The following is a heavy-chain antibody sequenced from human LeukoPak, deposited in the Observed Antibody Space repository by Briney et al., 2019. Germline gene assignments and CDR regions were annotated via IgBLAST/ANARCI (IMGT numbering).Heavy chain of an antibody. Sequence: GRSLRLSCAASGFTFRSYAMHWVRQAPGKGLEWEAAISYDGSNKKYADSVKGRFTTSRDNAKNSLYLQMNSLRAEDTALYYCAKDSSSWYFFDYWGQGTLVTVSS. V-gene: IGHV3-30*04. J-gene: IGHJ4*02. CDR2: ISYDGSNK. CDR1: GFTFRSYA. CDR3: AKDSSSWYFFDY. D-gene: IGHD6-13*01.